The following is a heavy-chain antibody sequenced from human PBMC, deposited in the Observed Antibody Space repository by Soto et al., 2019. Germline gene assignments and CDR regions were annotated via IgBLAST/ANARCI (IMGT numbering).Heavy chain of an antibody. Sequence: QVQLVQSGAEVKKPGASVKVSCKASGYTFTSYGISWVRQAPGQGLEWMGWISAYNGNTNYAQKLQGRVTMTTDTSTSTAYMELRSLRSYDTAVYYCARDDGTDFWSGYLGGSGYWGQGTLVTVSS. CDR2: ISAYNGNT. CDR1: GYTFTSYG. CDR3: ARDDGTDFWSGYLGGSGY. J-gene: IGHJ4*02. D-gene: IGHD3-3*01. V-gene: IGHV1-18*01.